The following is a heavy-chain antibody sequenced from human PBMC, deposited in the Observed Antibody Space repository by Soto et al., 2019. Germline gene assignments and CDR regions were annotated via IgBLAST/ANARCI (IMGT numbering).Heavy chain of an antibody. CDR3: AKGEGYSGDEGELGH. J-gene: IGHJ4*02. Sequence: QVQLVESGGGVVQPGRSLRLSCAASGFTFSSYGMHWVRQAPGKGLEWVAVISYDGSNKYYADSVKGRFTISRDNSKNTLYLQMNSLRAEDTAVYYCAKGEGYSGDEGELGHWGQGTLVTVSS. D-gene: IGHD5-12*01. CDR1: GFTFSSYG. V-gene: IGHV3-30*18. CDR2: ISYDGSNK.